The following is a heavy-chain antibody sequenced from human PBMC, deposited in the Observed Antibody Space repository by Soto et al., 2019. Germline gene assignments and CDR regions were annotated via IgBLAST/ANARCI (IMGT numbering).Heavy chain of an antibody. V-gene: IGHV3-23*01. J-gene: IGHJ4*02. CDR1: GFTFSSYS. CDR3: AHGSLTPDY. CDR2: FSGSGGIT. Sequence: GGSLRLSCAASGFTFSSYSMNWVRQAPGKGLEWVSFFSGSGGITYYADSVKGRFIISRDNSKNTLYLQMNSLRSEDTAVYYCAHGSLTPDYWGQGTLVTVSS.